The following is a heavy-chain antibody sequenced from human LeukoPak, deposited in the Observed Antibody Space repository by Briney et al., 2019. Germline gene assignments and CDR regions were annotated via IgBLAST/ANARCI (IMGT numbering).Heavy chain of an antibody. J-gene: IGHJ6*02. D-gene: IGHD3-10*02. CDR2: IYHSGST. CDR1: GFSFSDYY. Sequence: LRLSCAASGFSFSDYYMSWIRQQPGKGLEWIEYIYHSGSTYYNPSLKSRVTISVDRSKNQFSLKLSSVTAADTAVYYCARVTTFEGFYGMDVWGQGTTVTVSS. V-gene: IGHV4-30-2*01. CDR3: ARVTTFEGFYGMDV.